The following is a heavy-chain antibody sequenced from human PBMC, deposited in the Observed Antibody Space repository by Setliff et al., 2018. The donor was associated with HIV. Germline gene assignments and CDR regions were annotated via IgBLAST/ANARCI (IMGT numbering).Heavy chain of an antibody. CDR1: GYRFTSYW. CDR3: ARFWNSGSYRDAFDI. J-gene: IGHJ3*02. Sequence: GESLKISCKGSGYRFTSYWIGWVRQMSGKGLEWMGIIYPGDSDTRYSPSFQGQVIISADKSISTAYLQWSSLKASDSAMYYCARFWNSGSYRDAFDIWGQGTMVTVSS. D-gene: IGHD1-26*01. CDR2: IYPGDSDT. V-gene: IGHV5-51*01.